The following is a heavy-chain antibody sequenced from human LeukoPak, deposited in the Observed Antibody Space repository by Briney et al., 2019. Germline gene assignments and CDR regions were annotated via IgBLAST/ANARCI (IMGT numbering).Heavy chain of an antibody. CDR1: GYSFTSYW. Sequence: GESLKISCKGSGYSFTSYWIGWVRQMPGKGLEWMGIIYPGDSDTRYSPSSQGQVTISADKSISTAYLQWSSLKASDTAMYYCARHKHSPPRYSGSYYYYYYYMDVWGKGTTVTVSS. CDR2: IYPGDSDT. J-gene: IGHJ6*03. D-gene: IGHD1-26*01. CDR3: ARHKHSPPRYSGSYYYYYYYMDV. V-gene: IGHV5-51*01.